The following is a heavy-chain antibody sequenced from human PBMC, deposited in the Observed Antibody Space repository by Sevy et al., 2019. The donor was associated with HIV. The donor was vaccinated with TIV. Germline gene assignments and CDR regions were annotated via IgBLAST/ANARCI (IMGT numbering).Heavy chain of an antibody. Sequence: GGSLRLSCAASGFTFSNAWMSWVRQAPGKGLEWVGRIKSKTDGGTTDYAAPVKGRFTISRADSKNTLYLQMNSLKTEDTAVYYCTTYEFWTSFDYWGQGTLVTVSS. J-gene: IGHJ4*02. CDR3: TTYEFWTSFDY. CDR2: IKSKTDGGTT. D-gene: IGHD3-3*01. V-gene: IGHV3-15*01. CDR1: GFTFSNAW.